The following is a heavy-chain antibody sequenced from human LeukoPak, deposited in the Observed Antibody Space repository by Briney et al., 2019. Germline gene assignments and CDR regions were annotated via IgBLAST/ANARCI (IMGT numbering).Heavy chain of an antibody. CDR3: AKDYSKNYYYGMDV. Sequence: GGSLRLSCAASGFTFSNYAMSWVRQAPGKGLEWVSAISANGGGTYYADSVKGRFTISRDNSKNTLYLQMNSLRAEDTAVYYCAKDYSKNYYYGMDVWGQGTTVTVSS. V-gene: IGHV3-23*01. D-gene: IGHD4-11*01. J-gene: IGHJ6*02. CDR1: GFTFSNYA. CDR2: ISANGGGT.